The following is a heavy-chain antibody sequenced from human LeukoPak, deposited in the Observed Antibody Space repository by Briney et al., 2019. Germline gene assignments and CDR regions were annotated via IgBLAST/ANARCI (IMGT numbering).Heavy chain of an antibody. CDR3: ARLKGKYYDSSGYYWVFDY. D-gene: IGHD3-22*01. J-gene: IGHJ4*02. CDR2: IYYSGST. V-gene: IGHV4-39*01. Sequence: SETLSLTCTVSGGSISSSSYYWGWIRQPPGKGLEWIGSIYYSGSTYYNPSLKSRVTISVDTSKNQFSLKLSSVTAADTAVYYCARLKGKYYDSSGYYWVFDYWGQETLVTVSS. CDR1: GGSISSSSYY.